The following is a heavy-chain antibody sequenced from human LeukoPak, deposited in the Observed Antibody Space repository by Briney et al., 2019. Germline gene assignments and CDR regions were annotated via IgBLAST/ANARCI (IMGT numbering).Heavy chain of an antibody. CDR1: GFTFSGYV. Sequence: GGSLRLSCAASGFTFSGYVMHWVRQAPGRGLACVAVISYDGSNKYYADSVKGRFTISRDNAKDSLYLQMNSLRAEDTAVYYCARDDTHYGSSGSFYDAFDIWGQGTMVTVSS. CDR2: ISYDGSNK. CDR3: ARDDTHYGSSGSFYDAFDI. V-gene: IGHV3-30*04. D-gene: IGHD3-22*01. J-gene: IGHJ3*02.